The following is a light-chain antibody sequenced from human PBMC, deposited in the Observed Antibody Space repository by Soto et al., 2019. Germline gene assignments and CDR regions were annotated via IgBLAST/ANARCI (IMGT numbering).Light chain of an antibody. CDR3: QQYGSSPLT. J-gene: IGKJ5*01. CDR2: GAS. V-gene: IGKV3-20*01. Sequence: IVMTRSPVTISLSPSSAATTLFRASQSVHSYLAWFQQHPGQAPRLLVYGASSMPSGIPYRFSGNVSGTDFTLTISRLEPEDFAVYYCQQYGSSPLTFGQGTRLEIK. CDR1: QSVHSY.